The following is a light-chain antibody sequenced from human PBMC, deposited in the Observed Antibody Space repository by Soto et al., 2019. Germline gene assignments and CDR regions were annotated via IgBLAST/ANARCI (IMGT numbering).Light chain of an antibody. CDR1: TSNIGSNT. CDR3: AAWDDSLNGPV. CDR2: ANN. V-gene: IGLV1-44*01. J-gene: IGLJ2*01. Sequence: QSVLTQPPSASGTPGQRVTISCSGSTSNIGSNTVNWYQQVPGTAPKLLIYANNQRPSGVPGRFSGSKSGTSASLAISGLQSEDEADYYCAAWDDSLNGPVSGGGTKLTVL.